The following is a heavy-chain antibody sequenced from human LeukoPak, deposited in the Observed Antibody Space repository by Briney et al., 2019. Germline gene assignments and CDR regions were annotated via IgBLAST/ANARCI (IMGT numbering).Heavy chain of an antibody. CDR1: GFTFTSHS. CDR3: ARAGDYVNGGAFDI. Sequence: GGSLRLSCAASGFTFTSHSLNWVRQAPGKGLEWVSSISSSSSYIYYADSVKGRFSISRDNARNSLYLQMNSLTAEDTAVYYCARAGDYVNGGAFDIWGQGTMVTVSS. CDR2: ISSSSSYI. D-gene: IGHD4-17*01. J-gene: IGHJ3*02. V-gene: IGHV3-21*01.